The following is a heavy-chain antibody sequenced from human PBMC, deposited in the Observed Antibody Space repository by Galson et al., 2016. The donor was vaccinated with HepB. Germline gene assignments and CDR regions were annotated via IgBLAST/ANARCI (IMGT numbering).Heavy chain of an antibody. CDR1: GFTFSTYA. J-gene: IGHJ4*02. CDR3: AREDSTIAAASFDY. Sequence: SLRLSCAASGFTFSTYAMSWVRQAPGKGLEWVSAISGSGAGTYYAGSVKGRFTISRDNSKNTLYLQMNSLRAEDTAVYYCAREDSTIAAASFDYWGQGTLVTAPS. D-gene: IGHD6-13*01. CDR2: ISGSGAGT. V-gene: IGHV3-23*01.